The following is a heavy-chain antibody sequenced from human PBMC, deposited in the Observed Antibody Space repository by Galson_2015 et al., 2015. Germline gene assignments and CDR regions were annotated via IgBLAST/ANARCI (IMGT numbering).Heavy chain of an antibody. CDR3: ARASSSPQYWFDP. CDR2: ISSSSSYI. D-gene: IGHD6-6*01. V-gene: IGHV3-21*01. CDR1: GFTFSSYS. Sequence: SLRLSCAASGFTFSSYSMNWVRQAPGKGLEWVSSISSSSSYIYYADSVKGRFTISRDNAKNSLYLQMNSLRAEDTAVYYCARASSSPQYWFDPWGQGTLVTVSS. J-gene: IGHJ5*02.